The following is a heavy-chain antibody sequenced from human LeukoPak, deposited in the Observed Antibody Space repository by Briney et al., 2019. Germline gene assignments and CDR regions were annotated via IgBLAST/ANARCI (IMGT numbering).Heavy chain of an antibody. D-gene: IGHD3-22*01. Sequence: APVKVSRKASGYTFTGYYMHWVRQAPGQGLEWMGWINPNSGGTNYAQKFQGRVTMTRDTSISTAYMELSRLRSDDTAVYYCARGAGSSGYYIHDYWGQGTLVTVSS. CDR1: GYTFTGYY. CDR3: ARGAGSSGYYIHDY. V-gene: IGHV1-2*02. J-gene: IGHJ4*02. CDR2: INPNSGGT.